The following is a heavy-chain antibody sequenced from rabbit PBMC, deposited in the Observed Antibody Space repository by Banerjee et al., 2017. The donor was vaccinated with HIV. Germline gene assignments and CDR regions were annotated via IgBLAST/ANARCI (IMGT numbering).Heavy chain of an antibody. Sequence: QQLVESGGGLVKPGASLTLTCTASGFSFSSGYYMCWVRQAPGKGLEWIACIYAGSSGSTYYASWAKGRFTISKTSSTTVTLQMTSLTAADTATYFCARRGHYTFGDSAYAPFRLWGQGTLVTVS. CDR1: GFSFSSGYY. D-gene: IGHD6-1*01. V-gene: IGHV1S40*01. CDR2: IYAGSSGST. J-gene: IGHJ3*01. CDR3: ARRGHYTFGDSAYAPFRL.